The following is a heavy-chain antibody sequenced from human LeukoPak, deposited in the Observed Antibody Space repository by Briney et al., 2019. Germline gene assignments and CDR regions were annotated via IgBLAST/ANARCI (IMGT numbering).Heavy chain of an antibody. CDR2: ISGGGGST. Sequence: GESLRLSCAASGFTFDDYAVHWVRQAPGKGLEWVSLISGGGGSTYYADSVKGRFTISRDNSKNSLYLQMNSLRTEYTALYYCAKDRGSSGWYSDAFDIWGQGTMVTVSS. V-gene: IGHV3-43*02. CDR1: GFTFDDYA. CDR3: AKDRGSSGWYSDAFDI. J-gene: IGHJ3*02. D-gene: IGHD6-19*01.